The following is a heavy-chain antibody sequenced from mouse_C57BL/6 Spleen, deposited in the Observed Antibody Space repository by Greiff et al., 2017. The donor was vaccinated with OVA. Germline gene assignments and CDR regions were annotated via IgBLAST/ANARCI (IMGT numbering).Heavy chain of an antibody. CDR1: GFTFSSYG. V-gene: IGHV5-6*01. CDR2: ISSGGSYT. Sequence: EVKVVESGGDLVKPGGSLKLSCAASGFTFSSYGMSWVRQTPDKRLEWVATISSGGSYTYYPDSVKGRFTISRDNAKNTLYLQMSSLKSEDTAMYYCARRGLPYFDYWGQGTTLTVSS. J-gene: IGHJ2*01. CDR3: ARRGLPYFDY.